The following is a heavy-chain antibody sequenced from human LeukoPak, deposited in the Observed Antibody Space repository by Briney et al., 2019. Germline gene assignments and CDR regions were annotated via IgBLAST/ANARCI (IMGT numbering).Heavy chain of an antibody. D-gene: IGHD6-19*01. J-gene: IGHJ6*02. CDR3: SKSAVAGTHYYYYDMDV. CDR2: ISYDGSHE. CDR1: GFNFGSYG. V-gene: IGHV3-30*18. Sequence: GGSLRLSCAASGFNFGSYGMHWVRQAPGQGLEWVAVISYDGSHEYYADSVSGRCTISRDSSRITLYLQMDSLRPEDTAMYYCSKSAVAGTHYYYYDMDVWGQGTTVTVSS.